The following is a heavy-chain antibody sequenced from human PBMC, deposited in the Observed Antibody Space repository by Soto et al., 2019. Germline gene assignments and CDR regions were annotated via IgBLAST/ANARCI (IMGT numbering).Heavy chain of an antibody. CDR3: ARVVLSTSCYGCYYYYYGMDV. Sequence: PSETLSLTCTVSGGSISSGGYYWSWIRQHPGKGLEWIGYIYNSGSTYYNPSLKSRVTISVDTSKNQFSLKLSSVTAADTAVYYCARVVLSTSCYGCYYYYYGMDVWGQGTTVTVSS. CDR1: GGSISSGGYY. V-gene: IGHV4-31*03. D-gene: IGHD2-2*01. CDR2: IYNSGST. J-gene: IGHJ6*02.